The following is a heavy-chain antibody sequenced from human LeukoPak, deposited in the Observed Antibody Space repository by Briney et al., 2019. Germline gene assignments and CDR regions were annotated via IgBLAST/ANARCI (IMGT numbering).Heavy chain of an antibody. CDR1: GYTLTSYG. CDR3: AVDCTNGVCSHYFDY. CDR2: ISAYIGNT. J-gene: IGHJ4*02. D-gene: IGHD2-8*01. Sequence: ASVKVSCKASGYTLTSYGISWVRQAPGQGLEWMGWISAYIGNTNYAQKLQGRVTMTTGTSTSTAYMELRSLRSDDTAVYYCAVDCTNGVCSHYFDYWGQGTLVTVSS. V-gene: IGHV1-18*01.